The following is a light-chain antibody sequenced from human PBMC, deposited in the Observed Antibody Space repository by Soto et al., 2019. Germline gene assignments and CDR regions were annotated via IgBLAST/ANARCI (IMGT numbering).Light chain of an antibody. V-gene: IGKV3-11*01. CDR2: DTF. CDR3: QQRSTWPT. Sequence: EIVLTQSPATLSLSPGERATLSCRASQSVSNRLAWYQQKPGQAPRLLVYDTFNRATGIPTWFSGSVSGPDFSLTISGLEPEDSAVYDCQQRSTWPTFGQGTKVDIK. CDR1: QSVSNR. J-gene: IGKJ1*01.